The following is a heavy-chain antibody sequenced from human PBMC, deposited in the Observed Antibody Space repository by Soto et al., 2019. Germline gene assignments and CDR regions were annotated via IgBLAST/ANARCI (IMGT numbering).Heavy chain of an antibody. CDR2: MNPNSGNT. CDR3: ARGGTRYCSGGSCYLEAFDI. J-gene: IGHJ3*02. D-gene: IGHD2-15*01. CDR1: GYTFTSYD. V-gene: IGHV1-8*01. Sequence: ASVKVSCKASGYTFTSYDINWVRQATGQGLEWMGWMNPNSGNTGYAQKIQGRVTMTRNTSISTAYMELSSLRSEDTAVYYCARGGTRYCSGGSCYLEAFDIWGQGTMVTVSS.